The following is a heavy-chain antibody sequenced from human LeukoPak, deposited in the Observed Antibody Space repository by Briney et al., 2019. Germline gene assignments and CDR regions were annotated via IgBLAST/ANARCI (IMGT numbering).Heavy chain of an antibody. V-gene: IGHV3-9*01. D-gene: IGHD2-2*01. CDR1: GFTFDDYA. CDR3: AKGAEYQLLSRWFDP. Sequence: GGSLRLSCAASGFTFDDYAMHWVRQAPGKGLEWVSGISWKSGSIGYADSVKGRFTISRDNAKNSLYLQMNSLRAEDTALYYCAKGAEYQLLSRWFDPWGQGTLVTVSS. J-gene: IGHJ5*02. CDR2: ISWKSGSI.